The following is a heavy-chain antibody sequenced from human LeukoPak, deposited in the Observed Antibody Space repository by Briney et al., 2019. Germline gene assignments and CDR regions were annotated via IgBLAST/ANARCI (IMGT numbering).Heavy chain of an antibody. CDR3: ARVVAAAGDPFDY. J-gene: IGHJ4*02. V-gene: IGHV1-69*13. Sequence: ASVKVSCKASGGTFSSYAISWVRQAPGQGLEWMGGIIPIFGTANYAQRFQGRVTITADESTSTAYMELSSLRSEDTAVYYCARVVAAAGDPFDYWGQGTLVTVSS. CDR1: GGTFSSYA. D-gene: IGHD6-13*01. CDR2: IIPIFGTA.